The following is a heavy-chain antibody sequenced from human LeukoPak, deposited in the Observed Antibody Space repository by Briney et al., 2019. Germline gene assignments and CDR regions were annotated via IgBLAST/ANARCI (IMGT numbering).Heavy chain of an antibody. CDR3: AREGTAGTNLNWFDP. D-gene: IGHD1-1*01. Sequence: PSETLSLTCTASGGSISSYYWRWIRQPPGKGLEWIGYISYSGSTNFNPSLKSRVTISVDTSKNQFSLKLSSVTAADTAVYYCAREGTAGTNLNWFDPWGQGTLVTVSS. J-gene: IGHJ5*02. CDR1: GGSISSYY. CDR2: ISYSGST. V-gene: IGHV4-59*01.